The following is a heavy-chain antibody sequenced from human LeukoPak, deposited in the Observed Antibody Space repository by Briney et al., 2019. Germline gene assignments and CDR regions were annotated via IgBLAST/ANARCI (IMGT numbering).Heavy chain of an antibody. CDR1: GFTFSDYY. J-gene: IGHJ6*02. CDR3: ARGDSSGWYGEYYYYGMDV. V-gene: IGHV3-11*01. Sequence: PGGSLRLSCAASGFTFSDYYMSWIRQAPGKGLEWVSYISSSGSTIYYAASVKGRFTISRDNAKNSLYLQMNSLRAEDTAVYYCARGDSSGWYGEYYYYGMDVWGQGTTVTVSS. D-gene: IGHD6-19*01. CDR2: ISSSGSTI.